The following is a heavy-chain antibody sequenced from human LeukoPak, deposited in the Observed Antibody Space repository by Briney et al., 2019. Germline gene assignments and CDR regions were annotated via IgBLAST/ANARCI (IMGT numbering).Heavy chain of an antibody. Sequence: PGGSLRLSCAASGFTFSSYSMNWVRQAPGKGLEWVSFISSSSNYIYYADPVKGRFTISRDNAKNSLYLQMSSLRAEDTAVYYCARDLRVYYFDYWGQGTLVTVSS. V-gene: IGHV3-21*01. CDR2: ISSSSNYI. D-gene: IGHD6-13*01. CDR1: GFTFSSYS. J-gene: IGHJ4*02. CDR3: ARDLRVYYFDY.